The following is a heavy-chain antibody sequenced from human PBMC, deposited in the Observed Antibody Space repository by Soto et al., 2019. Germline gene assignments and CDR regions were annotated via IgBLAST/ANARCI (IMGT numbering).Heavy chain of an antibody. CDR2: INPNSGNT. Sequence: GASVKVSCKASGYIFTNYDINWVRQATGQGLEYLGWINPNSGNTGYVQKFKGRVTMTRNTSINTAYMELNSLRSEDTAVYYCARTIQLPEFDYWGQGTLVTVSS. CDR1: GYIFTNYD. D-gene: IGHD5-18*01. J-gene: IGHJ4*02. V-gene: IGHV1-8*01. CDR3: ARTIQLPEFDY.